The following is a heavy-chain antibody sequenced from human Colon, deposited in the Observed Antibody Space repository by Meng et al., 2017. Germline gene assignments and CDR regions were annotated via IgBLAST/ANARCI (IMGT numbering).Heavy chain of an antibody. CDR3: ARDTLYGTDY. J-gene: IGHJ4*02. V-gene: IGHV4-31*03. CDR2: MSDSGTT. D-gene: IGHD4-17*01. Sequence: VHLHESGPGPVRPSDDLSLVCPGSGGSIKSGGSHWSWVRQHPGKGLEYIGLMSDSGTTDYNPSLRSRVSISEIGSSKNQFSLTLRSVTAADTATYFCARDTLYGTDYWGQGGLVTVSS. CDR1: GGSIKSGGSH.